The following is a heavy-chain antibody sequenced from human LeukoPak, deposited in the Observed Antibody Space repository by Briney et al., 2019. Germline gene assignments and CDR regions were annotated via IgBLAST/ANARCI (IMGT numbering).Heavy chain of an antibody. CDR2: INPSGST. J-gene: IGHJ4*02. CDR1: GGSITSYS. V-gene: IGHV4-4*07. D-gene: IGHD4/OR15-4a*01. Sequence: SETLSLTCTVSGGSITSYSWRWIRLPAGKGLECIGRINPSGSTDYNPSLKSRLTMSLDTSKKHFSLNLNSVTAADTAVYYCARQQLKTMASFDSWGQGTLVTVSS. CDR3: ARQQLKTMASFDS.